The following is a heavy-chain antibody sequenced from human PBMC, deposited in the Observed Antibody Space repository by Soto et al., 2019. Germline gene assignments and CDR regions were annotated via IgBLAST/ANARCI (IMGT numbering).Heavy chain of an antibody. CDR2: IYHSGST. J-gene: IGHJ4*02. V-gene: IGHV4-30-2*01. CDR3: ARVFCRGDCYSPLDY. CDR1: GGSISSGGYS. D-gene: IGHD2-21*02. Sequence: SETLSLTCAVSGGSISSGGYSWSWIRQPPGKGLEWIGYIYHSGSTYYNPSLKGRFTVSRDNAKNSLSLQMNSLRADDTAVYYCARVFCRGDCYSPLDYWGQGTLVTVSS.